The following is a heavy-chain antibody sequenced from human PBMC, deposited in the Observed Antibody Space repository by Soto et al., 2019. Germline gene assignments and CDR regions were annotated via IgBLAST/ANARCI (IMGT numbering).Heavy chain of an antibody. V-gene: IGHV6-1*01. D-gene: IGHD3-9*01. J-gene: IGHJ3*02. CDR2: TYYRSKWYN. CDR1: GDSVSSNSAA. CDR3: ARQLSRDDRVFFDI. Sequence: SQTLSLTCAISGDSVSSNSAAWNWIRQSPSRGLEWLGRTYYRSKWYNDYAVSVKSRITTNPDTSKNQFSLQVNSVTLEDTAVYYCARQLSRDDRVFFDIWGQGTMVTVSS.